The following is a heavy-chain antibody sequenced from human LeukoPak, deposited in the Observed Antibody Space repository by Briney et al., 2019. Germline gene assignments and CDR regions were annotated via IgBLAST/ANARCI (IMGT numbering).Heavy chain of an antibody. CDR3: ARGTLNIPGEHGASDY. V-gene: IGHV3-21*01. CDR2: ISTSSSYI. CDR1: GFTFSSYS. Sequence: GSLRLSCAASGFTFSSYSMNWVRQAPGKGLEWVSSISTSSSYIHYADSVKGRFTISRDNAKNSLYLQMNSLRAEDTAVYYCARGTLNIPGEHGASDYWGRGTLVTVSS. D-gene: IGHD1-14*01. J-gene: IGHJ4*02.